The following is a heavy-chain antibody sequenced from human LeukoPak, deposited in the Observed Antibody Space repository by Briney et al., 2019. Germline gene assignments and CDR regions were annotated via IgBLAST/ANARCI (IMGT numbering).Heavy chain of an antibody. D-gene: IGHD3-10*01. Sequence: ASLKVSCKASGYTFSRQYMHFVRQAPGQGLEWMGIINPSSGNTKYAQKFQGRVTMTRDTSTSTIYMDLSSLRYDDTAVYYCSTSGGGTEFDSWGRGALVTVSS. CDR3: STSGGGTEFDS. CDR1: GYTFSRQY. V-gene: IGHV1-46*01. CDR2: INPSSGNT. J-gene: IGHJ4*02.